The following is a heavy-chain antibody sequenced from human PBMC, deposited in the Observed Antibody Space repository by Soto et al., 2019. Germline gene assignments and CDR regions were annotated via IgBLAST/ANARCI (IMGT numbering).Heavy chain of an antibody. J-gene: IGHJ4*02. D-gene: IGHD3-16*01. Sequence: GGSLRLSCAGSGFTFSSYWMSWVRQAPGKGLEWVANIKQDGSEKYYVDSVKGRFTISRDNAKNSLFLQMNSLRAEDTAVYYCARGINTDYADLRSDYWGQGTLVTISS. CDR1: GFTFSSYW. V-gene: IGHV3-7*01. CDR3: ARGINTDYADLRSDY. CDR2: IKQDGSEK.